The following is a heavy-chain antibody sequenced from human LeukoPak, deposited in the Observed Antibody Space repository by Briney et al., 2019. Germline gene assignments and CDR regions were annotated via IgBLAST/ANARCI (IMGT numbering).Heavy chain of an antibody. D-gene: IGHD6-19*01. V-gene: IGHV4-61*02. Sequence: SQTLSLTCTVFGGSISSGSYYWSWIRQPAGKGLEWIGRIYTSGSTNYNPSLKSRVTISVDTSKNQFSLKLSSVTAADTAVYYCARDGGWYGDYFDYWGQGTLVTVSS. CDR2: IYTSGST. J-gene: IGHJ4*02. CDR1: GGSISSGSYY. CDR3: ARDGGWYGDYFDY.